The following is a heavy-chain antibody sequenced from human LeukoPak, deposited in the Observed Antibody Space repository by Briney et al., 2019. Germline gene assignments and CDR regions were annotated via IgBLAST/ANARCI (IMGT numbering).Heavy chain of an antibody. J-gene: IGHJ4*02. V-gene: IGHV4-30-4*01. CDR1: GGSISSGDYY. CDR3: ARGGEDYGDYVVY. D-gene: IGHD4-17*01. CDR2: IYYSGST. Sequence: SETLSLTCTVSGGSISSGDYYWSWIRQPPGKGLEWIGYIYYSGSTYYNPSLKSRVTISVDTSKNQFSLKLSSVTAADTAVYYCARGGEDYGDYVVYWGQGTLVTVSS.